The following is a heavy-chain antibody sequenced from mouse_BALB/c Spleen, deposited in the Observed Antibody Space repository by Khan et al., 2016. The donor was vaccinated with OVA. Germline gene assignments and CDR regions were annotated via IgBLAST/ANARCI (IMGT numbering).Heavy chain of an antibody. CDR1: GFTFSTYG. CDR3: ARLAYYYDSGGFAY. D-gene: IGHD1-1*01. J-gene: IGHJ3*01. Sequence: EVELVESGGDVVKPGGSLKLSCAASGFTFSTYGMSWVRQTPDKRLEWVATVSTGGHYTYYPDTVKGRFTISRDNAKNTLYLQMNSLKSEDTAMLYCARLAYYYDSGGFAYWGQGTLVTVSA. CDR2: VSTGGHYT. V-gene: IGHV5-6*01.